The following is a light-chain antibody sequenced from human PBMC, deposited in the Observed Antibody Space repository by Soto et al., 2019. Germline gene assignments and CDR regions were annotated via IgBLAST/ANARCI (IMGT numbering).Light chain of an antibody. CDR3: XXSYXTPIT. CDR1: QSISSY. CDR2: AAS. Sequence: DIQMTQSPSSLSASVGDRVTITCRASQSISSYLNWYQQKPGKAPKLLIYAASSLQSGVPSRFSGSGSGTDFTLTISSLQPXDFXXXXXXXSYXTPITFGQGTRLEIK. V-gene: IGKV1-39*01. J-gene: IGKJ5*01.